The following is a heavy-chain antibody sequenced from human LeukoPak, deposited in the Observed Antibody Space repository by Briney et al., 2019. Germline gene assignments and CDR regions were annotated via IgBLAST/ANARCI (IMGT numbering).Heavy chain of an antibody. CDR2: IIPIFGTA. J-gene: IGHJ4*02. CDR3: ARVGCSSTSCYRLLDPH. Sequence: ASVTVSCTASGGTFSSYAISWVRQAPGQGLEWMGGIIPIFGTANYAQKFQGRVTITADESTSTAYMELSSLRSEDTAVYYCARVGCSSTSCYRLLDPHWGQGTLVTVSS. V-gene: IGHV1-69*13. D-gene: IGHD2-2*01. CDR1: GGTFSSYA.